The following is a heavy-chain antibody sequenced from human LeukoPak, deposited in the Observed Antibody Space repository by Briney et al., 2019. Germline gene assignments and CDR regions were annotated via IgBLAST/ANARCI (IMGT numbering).Heavy chain of an antibody. CDR2: IIPIFGTA. Sequence: SVKVSCKASGGTFSSYAISWVRQAPGQGLEWLGGIIPIFGTANYAQKFQGRVTITTDESTSTAYMELSSLRSEDTAVYYCARVYCSSTSCYDWYFDLWGRGTLVTVSS. J-gene: IGHJ2*01. V-gene: IGHV1-69*05. D-gene: IGHD2-2*01. CDR1: GGTFSSYA. CDR3: ARVYCSSTSCYDWYFDL.